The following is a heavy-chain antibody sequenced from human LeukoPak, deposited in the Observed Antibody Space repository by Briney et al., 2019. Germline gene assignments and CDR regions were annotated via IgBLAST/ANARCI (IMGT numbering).Heavy chain of an antibody. V-gene: IGHV1-8*03. J-gene: IGHJ5*02. CDR2: MNPNSGNA. D-gene: IGHD3-22*01. CDR1: GYTFTSYD. CDR3: ARGLPFSNYYDSSGYFRGRRWFDP. Sequence: ASVKVSCKASGYTFTSYDINWVRQATGQGLEWTGWMNPNSGNAGYAQKFQGRVTITRNTSISTAYMELSSLRSEDTAVYYCARGLPFSNYYDSSGYFRGRRWFDPWGQGTLVTVSS.